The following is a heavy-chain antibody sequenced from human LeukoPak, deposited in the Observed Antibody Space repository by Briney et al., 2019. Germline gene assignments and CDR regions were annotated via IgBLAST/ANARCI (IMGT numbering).Heavy chain of an antibody. D-gene: IGHD6-13*01. Sequence: GASVKVSCKASGYTFTGYYMHWVRQAPGQGLEWMGWINPNSGGTNYAQKFQGRVTMTRDTSISTAYMELSSLRSEDTAVYYCARGRYSSSPNYFDYWGQGTLVTVSS. CDR1: GYTFTGYY. J-gene: IGHJ4*02. CDR2: INPNSGGT. CDR3: ARGRYSSSPNYFDY. V-gene: IGHV1-2*02.